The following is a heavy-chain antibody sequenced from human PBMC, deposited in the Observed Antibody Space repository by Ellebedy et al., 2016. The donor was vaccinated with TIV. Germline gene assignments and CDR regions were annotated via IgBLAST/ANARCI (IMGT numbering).Heavy chain of an antibody. V-gene: IGHV1-8*01. CDR1: GYTSTTYD. CDR2: MNPNNGHT. J-gene: IGHJ4*02. CDR3: ARNPSKTGDFDN. D-gene: IGHD7-27*01. Sequence: ASVKVSCXASGYTSTTYDINWVRQATGQGLEWMGWMNPNNGHTGYAQKFQGRVTMTRDTSTSTAYMELSSLISEDTAVYYCARNPSKTGDFDNWGQGTLVTVSS.